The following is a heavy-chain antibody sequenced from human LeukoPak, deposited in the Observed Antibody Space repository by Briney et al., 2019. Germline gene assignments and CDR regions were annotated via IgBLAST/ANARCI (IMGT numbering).Heavy chain of an antibody. CDR1: GFTFSMYW. V-gene: IGHV3-30*18. CDR3: AKDRGQWLVPYYYGMDV. CDR2: ISYDGSNK. D-gene: IGHD6-19*01. J-gene: IGHJ6*02. Sequence: GGSLRLSCTVSGFTFSMYWMSWVRQAPGKGLEWVAVISYDGSNKYYADSVKGRFTISRDNSKNTLYLQMNSLRAEDTAVYYCAKDRGQWLVPYYYGMDVWGQGTTVTVSS.